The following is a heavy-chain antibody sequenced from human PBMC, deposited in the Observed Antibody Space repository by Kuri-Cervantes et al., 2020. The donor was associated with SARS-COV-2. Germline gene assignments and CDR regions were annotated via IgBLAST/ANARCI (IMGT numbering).Heavy chain of an antibody. CDR2: ISSSGSTI. V-gene: IGHV3-11*04. D-gene: IGHD3-10*01. Sequence: GESLKISCAASGSTFSDYYMSWIRQAPGKGLEWVSYISSSGSTIYYADSVKGRFTISRDNSKNTLYLQMNSLRAEDTAVYYCADTGRGRAFDIWGQGTRVTVSS. CDR3: ADTGRGRAFDI. CDR1: GSTFSDYY. J-gene: IGHJ3*02.